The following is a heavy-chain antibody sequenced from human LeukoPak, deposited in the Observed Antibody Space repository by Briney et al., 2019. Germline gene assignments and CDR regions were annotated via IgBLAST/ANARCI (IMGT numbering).Heavy chain of an antibody. V-gene: IGHV3-30*18. CDR1: GFTFSNYW. CDR2: ISYDGSNK. J-gene: IGHJ4*02. CDR3: AKNSDSSGWYFDY. Sequence: PGGSLRLSCAASGFTFSNYWMHWVRQAPGKGLEWVAVISYDGSNKYYADSVKGRFTISRDNSKNTLYLQMNSLRAEDTAVYYCAKNSDSSGWYFDYWGQGTLVTVSS. D-gene: IGHD6-19*01.